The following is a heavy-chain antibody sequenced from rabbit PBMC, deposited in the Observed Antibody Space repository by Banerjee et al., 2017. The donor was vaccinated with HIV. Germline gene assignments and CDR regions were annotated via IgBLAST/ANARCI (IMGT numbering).Heavy chain of an antibody. V-gene: IGHV1S40*01. CDR2: INPGSSDIT. CDR1: GFSFTSDYN. Sequence: QSLEESGGGLVKPGASLTLTCKASGFSFTSDYNMCWVRQAPGKGLEWIAFINPGSSDITGYASWAKGRFTISKTSSTTVTLQMTSLTAADTATYFCVRRVGSSIYDLRGQGTLVTVS. D-gene: IGHD8-1*01. J-gene: IGHJ4*01. CDR3: VRRVGSSIYDL.